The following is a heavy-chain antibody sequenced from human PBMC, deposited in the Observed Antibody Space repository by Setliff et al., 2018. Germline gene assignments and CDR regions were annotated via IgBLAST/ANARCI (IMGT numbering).Heavy chain of an antibody. CDR3: ARFRYSYDQYGMDV. Sequence: GSLRLSCAASGFTFSSYAMSWIRQPAGKGLEWIGHIYTSGSTNYNPSLKSRVTISVDTSKNQFSLKLSSVTAADTAVYYCARFRYSYDQYGMDVWGQGTTVTVSS. CDR1: GFTFSSYA. D-gene: IGHD5-18*01. CDR2: IYTSGST. J-gene: IGHJ6*02. V-gene: IGHV4-4*07.